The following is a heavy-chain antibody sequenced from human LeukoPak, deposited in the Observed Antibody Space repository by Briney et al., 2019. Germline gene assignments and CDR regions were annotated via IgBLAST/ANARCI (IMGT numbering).Heavy chain of an antibody. D-gene: IGHD1-1*01. CDR2: TYYRSKWYT. Sequence: SQTLSLTCAISGDSVSSNSVAWNWIRQSPSRGLEWLGRTYYRSKWYTDFALSVKSRITINPDTSKNQFSLQLNSVTPDDTAVYYCVRDVTGFDYWGQGTLVAVSS. J-gene: IGHJ4*02. CDR1: GDSVSSNSVA. V-gene: IGHV6-1*01. CDR3: VRDVTGFDY.